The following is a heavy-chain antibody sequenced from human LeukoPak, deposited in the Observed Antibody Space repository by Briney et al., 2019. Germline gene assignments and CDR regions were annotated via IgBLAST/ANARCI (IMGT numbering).Heavy chain of an antibody. D-gene: IGHD1-26*01. CDR3: ARDFSGQWELPWFDP. V-gene: IGHV1-2*02. CDR1: GYTFTGYY. CDR2: INPNSGGT. Sequence: ASVKVSCKASGYTFTGYYMHWVRQAPGQGLEWMGWINPNSGGTNYAQKFQGRVTMTRDTSISTAYMELSRLRSDDTAVYYCARDFSGQWELPWFDPWGQGTLVTVSS. J-gene: IGHJ5*02.